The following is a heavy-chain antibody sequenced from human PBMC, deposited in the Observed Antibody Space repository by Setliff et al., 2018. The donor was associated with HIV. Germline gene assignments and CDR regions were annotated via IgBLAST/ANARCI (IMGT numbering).Heavy chain of an antibody. CDR3: SRSSRVNCGGDCYLFDY. J-gene: IGHJ4*02. CDR1: GGSISNYY. D-gene: IGHD2-21*02. CDR2: IQTSGRT. Sequence: KPSETLSLTCTVSGGSISNYYWSRIRQPAGKGLEWIGRIQTSGRTNNNPSPKSRVTMSVDTSKHQYSLILTSVTAADTAVYFCSRSSRVNCGGDCYLFDYWGQGTPVTVSS. V-gene: IGHV4-4*07.